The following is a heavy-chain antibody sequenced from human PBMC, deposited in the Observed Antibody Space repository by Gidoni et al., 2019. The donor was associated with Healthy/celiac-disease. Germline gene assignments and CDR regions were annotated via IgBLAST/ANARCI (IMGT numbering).Heavy chain of an antibody. CDR2: INHSGST. CDR1: GGSFSGYY. V-gene: IGHV4-34*01. CDR3: ARYASIPAAEAAGKDDYYYYMDV. D-gene: IGHD2-2*01. Sequence: QVQLQQWGAGLLKPSETLSLTCAVYGGSFSGYYWSWIRQPPGKGLEWIGEINHSGSTNYNPSLKSRVTISVDTSKNQFSLKLSSVTAADTAVYYCARYASIPAAEAAGKDDYYYYMDVWGKGTTVTVSS. J-gene: IGHJ6*03.